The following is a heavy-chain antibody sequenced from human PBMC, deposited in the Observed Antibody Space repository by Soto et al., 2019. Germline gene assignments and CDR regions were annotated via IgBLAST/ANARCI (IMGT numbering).Heavy chain of an antibody. CDR1: GFTFSDYY. CDR2: ISSSGSTI. J-gene: IGHJ4*02. CDR3: ASDGYSSGDHTFDY. V-gene: IGHV3-11*01. D-gene: IGHD3-22*01. Sequence: LRLSCAASGFTFSDYYMSWIRQAPGKGLEWVSYISSSGSTIYYADSVKGRFTISRDNAKNSLYLQMNSLRAEDTAVYYCASDGYSSGDHTFDYWGQGTLVTVSS.